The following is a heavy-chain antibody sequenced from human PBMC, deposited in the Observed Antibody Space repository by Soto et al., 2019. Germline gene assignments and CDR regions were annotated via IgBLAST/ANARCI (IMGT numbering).Heavy chain of an antibody. CDR2: IYYSGNT. Sequence: QVQLQESGPGLVKPSQTLSLTCTVSGGSISSGGYYWSWIRQHPGKGLEWIGYIYYSGNTYYNPSLKSRVTVQVNTSKNQYSLKLSSVAAADTSVYYCARGRSSTSPYPRGYWGQGTLVTVSS. CDR1: GGSISSGGYY. V-gene: IGHV4-31*03. CDR3: ARGRSSTSPYPRGY. D-gene: IGHD2-2*01. J-gene: IGHJ4*02.